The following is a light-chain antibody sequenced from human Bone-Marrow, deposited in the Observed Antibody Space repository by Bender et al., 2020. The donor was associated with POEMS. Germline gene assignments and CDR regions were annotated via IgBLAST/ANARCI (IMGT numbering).Light chain of an antibody. Sequence: QSALTQPASVSGSPGQSITISCTGSSSDVGTYNLVSWYQHYPGKAPKLMIYEVSERPSGVPDRFSGSKSGNTASLTVSGLQAEDEADYYCSSAAGGNKFVFGGGTKLTVL. J-gene: IGLJ2*01. V-gene: IGLV2-8*01. CDR3: SSAAGGNKFV. CDR1: SSDVGTYNL. CDR2: EVS.